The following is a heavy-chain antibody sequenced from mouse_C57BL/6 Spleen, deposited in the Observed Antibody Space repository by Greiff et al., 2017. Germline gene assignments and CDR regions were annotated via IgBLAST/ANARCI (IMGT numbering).Heavy chain of an antibody. Sequence: QVQLQQPGAELVRPGSSVKLSCKASGYTFTSYWMHWVKQRPIQGLEWIGNIDPSDSEPHYNQKFKDKATLTVDKSSSTAYMQLSSLTSEDSAVYYCARRGYGDYYAMDYWGQGTSVTVSS. J-gene: IGHJ4*01. V-gene: IGHV1-52*01. CDR3: ARRGYGDYYAMDY. CDR2: IDPSDSEP. CDR1: GYTFTSYW. D-gene: IGHD2-10*02.